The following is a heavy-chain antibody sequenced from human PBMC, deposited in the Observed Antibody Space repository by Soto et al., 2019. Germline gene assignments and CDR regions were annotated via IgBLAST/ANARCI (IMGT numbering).Heavy chain of an antibody. CDR2: ISAYNGNT. CDR1: GSTFPSYG. CDR3: ARDLVTMVRGVIISFPYYYYGMDV. V-gene: IGHV1-18*01. J-gene: IGHJ6*02. Sequence: ASVKVSCKASGSTFPSYGISWVRQAPGQGLEWIGWISAYNGNTNYAQKLQGRVTMTTDTSTSTAYMELRSLRSDDTAVYYCARDLVTMVRGVIISFPYYYYGMDVWGQGTTVTVSS. D-gene: IGHD3-10*01.